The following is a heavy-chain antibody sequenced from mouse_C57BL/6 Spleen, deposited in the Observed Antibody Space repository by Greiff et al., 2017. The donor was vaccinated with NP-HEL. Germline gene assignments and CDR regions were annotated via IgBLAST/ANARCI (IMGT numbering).Heavy chain of an antibody. Sequence: EVKLMESGGGLVKPGGSLKLSCAASGFTFSSYAMSWVRQTPEKRLEWVATISDGGSYTYYPDNVKGRFTISRDTAKNNLYLQMSHLKSEDTAMYYCARGGEDSSGYVCYAMDYWGQGTSVTVSS. D-gene: IGHD3-2*02. CDR3: ARGGEDSSGYVCYAMDY. V-gene: IGHV5-4*03. J-gene: IGHJ4*01. CDR1: GFTFSSYA. CDR2: ISDGGSYT.